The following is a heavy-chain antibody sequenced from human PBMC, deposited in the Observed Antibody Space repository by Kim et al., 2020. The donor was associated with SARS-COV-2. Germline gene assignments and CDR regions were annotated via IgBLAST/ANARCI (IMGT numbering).Heavy chain of an antibody. V-gene: IGHV4-4*02. CDR2: IFHSGST. CDR3: ARDHGQTNDFHFYS. Sequence: SETLSLTCAVSGGSISSVNWWSWVRQPPGKGLEWIGEIFHSGSTNYNPSLKSRVTISMDKSKNQFSLKLTSVTAADTAVYYCARDHGQTNDFHFYSWGQGTLVTVSS. CDR1: GGSISSVNW. J-gene: IGHJ4*02. D-gene: IGHD1-1*01.